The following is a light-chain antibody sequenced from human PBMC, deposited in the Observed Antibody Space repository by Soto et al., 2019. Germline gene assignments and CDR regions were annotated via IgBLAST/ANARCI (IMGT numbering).Light chain of an antibody. V-gene: IGLV2-8*01. CDR2: GVY. CDR1: TSYVGAYDF. CDR3: FSYAGNDSWV. Sequence: QSALTQPPSASGSPGQSVTISCTGTTSYVGAYDFVSWFQQHPGKAPKLVIYGVYKRPSGVPDRFSASKSGNTAALTVSGLQAEDDADYYCFSYAGNDSWVFGGGTKLTVL. J-gene: IGLJ3*02.